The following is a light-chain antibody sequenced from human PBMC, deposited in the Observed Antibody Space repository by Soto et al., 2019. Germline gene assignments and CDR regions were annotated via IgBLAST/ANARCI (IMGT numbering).Light chain of an antibody. CDR3: TSYTSTSTPYV. CDR1: SSDVGRYTY. CDR2: DVY. V-gene: IGLV2-14*01. Sequence: QSVLTQPASVSGSPGQSITISCAGTSSDVGRYTYVSWYQQHPGKAPKLIIYDVYNRPSGVSNRFSGSKSGSTASLTISGLQAEDEADYYCTSYTSTSTPYVFGGGTKVTVL. J-gene: IGLJ1*01.